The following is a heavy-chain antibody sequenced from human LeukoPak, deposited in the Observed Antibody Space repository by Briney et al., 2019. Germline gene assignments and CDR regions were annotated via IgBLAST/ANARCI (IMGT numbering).Heavy chain of an antibody. V-gene: IGHV4-38-2*01. CDR3: ARHRSKYQLLLVWFDP. J-gene: IGHJ5*02. D-gene: IGHD2-2*01. CDR1: GYSISSGNY. CDR2: IHHTGNT. Sequence: SETLSLTCAVSGYSISSGNYWGWIRQLPERGLEWIGSIHHTGNTYYNPSLKSRVTILVDTSKNQFSLRLSSVTAADTAVYYCARHRSKYQLLLVWFDPWGQGTLVTVSS.